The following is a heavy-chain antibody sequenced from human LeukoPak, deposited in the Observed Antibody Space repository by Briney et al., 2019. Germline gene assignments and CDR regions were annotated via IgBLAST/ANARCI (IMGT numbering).Heavy chain of an antibody. CDR3: AREVLYGSGSYNDY. Sequence: GGSLRLSCAASGFTFSSYWISWVRQAPGKGLEWVANIKQDGSEKYYVDSVKGRFTISRDNAKNSLHLQMNSLRAEDTAVYYCAREVLYGSGSYNDYWGQGTLVTVSS. J-gene: IGHJ4*02. CDR2: IKQDGSEK. CDR1: GFTFSSYW. D-gene: IGHD3-10*01. V-gene: IGHV3-7*01.